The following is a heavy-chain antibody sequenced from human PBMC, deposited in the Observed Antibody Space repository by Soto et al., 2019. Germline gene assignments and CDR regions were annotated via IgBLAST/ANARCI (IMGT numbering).Heavy chain of an antibody. Sequence: SETLSLTCAVYGGSFSGYYWSWIRQPPGKGLEWIGEINHSGSTNYNPSLKSRVTISVDTSKNQFSLKLSSVTAADTAVYYCASSLEWLLLGDFDIWGQGTMVTVSS. D-gene: IGHD3-3*01. J-gene: IGHJ3*02. V-gene: IGHV4-34*01. CDR3: ASSLEWLLLGDFDI. CDR2: INHSGST. CDR1: GGSFSGYY.